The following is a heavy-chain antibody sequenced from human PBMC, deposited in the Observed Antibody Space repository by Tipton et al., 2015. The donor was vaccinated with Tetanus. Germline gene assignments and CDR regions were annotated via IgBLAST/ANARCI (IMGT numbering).Heavy chain of an antibody. V-gene: IGHV4-34*01. CDR1: GGSFSNYF. D-gene: IGHD6-19*01. J-gene: IGHJ4*02. CDR3: ARGSGWADF. Sequence: TLSLTCAVYGGSFSNYFWRWIRQPPGKGLEWIGEISPSGNTNSNPSLKSRVTISAGTSRNQFSLTLSSVTAADTAVYYCARGSGWADFWGQGTQVTVSS. CDR2: ISPSGNT.